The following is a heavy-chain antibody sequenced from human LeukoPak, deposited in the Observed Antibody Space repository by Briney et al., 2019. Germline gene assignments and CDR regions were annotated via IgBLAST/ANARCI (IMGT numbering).Heavy chain of an antibody. Sequence: GGSLRLSCEVSGFTVSSNYMSWVRQAPGKGLEWVSVIYSGGSTYYADSVKGRFTISRDNSKNTLYLQMNSLRAEDTAVYYCARELGYCSGASCYFKYYGMDVWGQGTTVTVFS. J-gene: IGHJ6*02. V-gene: IGHV3-53*01. CDR2: IYSGGST. CDR3: ARELGYCSGASCYFKYYGMDV. D-gene: IGHD2-15*01. CDR1: GFTVSSNY.